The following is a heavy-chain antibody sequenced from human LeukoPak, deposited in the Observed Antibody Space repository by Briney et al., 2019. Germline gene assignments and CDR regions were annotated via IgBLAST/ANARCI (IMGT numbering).Heavy chain of an antibody. CDR1: GFTFSSYV. V-gene: IGHV3-23*01. Sequence: GGSLRLSCAASGFTFSSYVMNWVRQAPGKGLEWVSGISHSGGGTYYADSVKGRFTISRDNSKNTLYLQMNSLRAEDTAVYYCAKLPGRAADYWGQGTLVTVSS. J-gene: IGHJ4*02. CDR3: AKLPGRAADY. CDR2: ISHSGGGT.